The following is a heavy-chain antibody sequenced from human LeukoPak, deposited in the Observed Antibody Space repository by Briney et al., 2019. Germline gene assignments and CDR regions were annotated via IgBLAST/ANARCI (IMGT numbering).Heavy chain of an antibody. D-gene: IGHD5-18*01. J-gene: IGHJ6*02. CDR2: INHSGST. V-gene: IGHV4-34*01. CDR1: GGSFSGYY. CDR3: ARNRGYSYGFLGYYYGTDV. Sequence: SETLSLTCAVYGGSFSGYYWSWIRQPPGKGLEWIGEINHSGSTNYNPSLKSRVTISVDTSKNQFSLKLSSVTAADTAVYYCARNRGYSYGFLGYYYGTDVWGQGTTVTVSS.